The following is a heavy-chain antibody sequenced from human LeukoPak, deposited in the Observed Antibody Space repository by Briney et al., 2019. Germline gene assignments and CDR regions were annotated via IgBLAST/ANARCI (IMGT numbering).Heavy chain of an antibody. CDR2: ISSSGSTI. V-gene: IGHV3-11*04. Sequence: GGSLRLSCAASGFTFSDYYMSWVRQAPGKGLEWVSYISSSGSTIYYADSVKGRFTISRDNAKNSLYLQMNSLRAEDTAVYYCARVPITLAGTKDAKYFQRWGQGTLVTVSP. CDR1: GFTFSDYY. D-gene: IGHD6-19*01. CDR3: ARVPITLAGTKDAKYFQR. J-gene: IGHJ1*01.